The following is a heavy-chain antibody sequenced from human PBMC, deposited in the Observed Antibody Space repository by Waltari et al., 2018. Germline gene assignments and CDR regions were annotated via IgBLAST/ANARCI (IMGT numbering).Heavy chain of an antibody. V-gene: IGHV4-39*01. CDR1: GGSISRSSYH. CDR2: IYYSGST. D-gene: IGHD5-12*01. Sequence: QLQLQESGPGLVKPSETLSLTCTVSGGSISRSSYHWGWIRQSPGKGLEWIGSIYYSGSTYYNPTLKSRVTISGDTSKNQFSLKLSSVTATDTTVYYCARHWKKSGYRFDPWGQGTLVTVSS. CDR3: ARHWKKSGYRFDP. J-gene: IGHJ5*02.